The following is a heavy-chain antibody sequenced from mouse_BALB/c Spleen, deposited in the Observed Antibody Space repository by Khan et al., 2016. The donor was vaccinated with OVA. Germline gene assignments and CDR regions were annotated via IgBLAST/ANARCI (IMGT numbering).Heavy chain of an antibody. D-gene: IGHD2-2*01. V-gene: IGHV5-4*02. CDR1: EFTFSDYY. Sequence: EVELVESGGGLVKPGGSLKLSCAASEFTFSDYYMYWVRQTPEKRLEWVATISDGGSYTSYPDSVKGRFTISRDNAKNNLYPQMSSLKSEDTAMYYCSRGGYGAFGFWGQGTLVTVSA. CDR3: SRGGYGAFGF. J-gene: IGHJ3*01. CDR2: ISDGGSYT.